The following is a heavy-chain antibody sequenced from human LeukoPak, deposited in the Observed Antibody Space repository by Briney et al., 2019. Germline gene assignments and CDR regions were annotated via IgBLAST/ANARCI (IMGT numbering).Heavy chain of an antibody. D-gene: IGHD6-6*01. CDR1: GYTFTGYY. CDR3: ARVRGSSYGYYFDY. CDR2: INPNSGGT. J-gene: IGHJ4*02. V-gene: IGHV1-2*02. Sequence: GASVKVSCKASGYTFTGYYMHWVRQAPGQGLEWMGWINPNSGGTNYAQKFQGRVTMTRDTSISTAYMELSRLRSDDTAVYYCARVRGSSYGYYFDYWGQGTLVTVSS.